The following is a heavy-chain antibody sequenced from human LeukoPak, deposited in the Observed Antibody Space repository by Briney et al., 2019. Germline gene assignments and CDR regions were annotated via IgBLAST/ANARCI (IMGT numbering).Heavy chain of an antibody. J-gene: IGHJ4*02. Sequence: SGTLSLTCTVSGGSISSGGYYWSWIRQHPGKGLEWIGYIYYSGSTYYNPSLKSRVTISVDTSKNQFSLKLSSVTAADTAVYYCAREVGLAAHYFDYWGQGTLVTVSS. V-gene: IGHV4-31*03. CDR1: GGSISSGGYY. CDR3: AREVGLAAHYFDY. D-gene: IGHD6-13*01. CDR2: IYYSGST.